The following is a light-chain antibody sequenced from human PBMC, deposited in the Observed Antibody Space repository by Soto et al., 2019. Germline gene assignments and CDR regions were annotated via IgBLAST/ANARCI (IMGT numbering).Light chain of an antibody. Sequence: QSALTQPASVSGSPGQSITISCTGTSSDVGCYNLVSWYQQHPGKAPKLMIYEGSKRPSGVSNRFSGSKSGNTASLTISGLQAEDEADYYCCSYAGSSTEVFGGGTKLTVL. J-gene: IGLJ2*01. CDR2: EGS. CDR3: CSYAGSSTEV. CDR1: SSDVGCYNL. V-gene: IGLV2-23*01.